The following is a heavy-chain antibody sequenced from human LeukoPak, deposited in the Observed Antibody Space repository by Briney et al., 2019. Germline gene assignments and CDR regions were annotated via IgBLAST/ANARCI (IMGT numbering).Heavy chain of an antibody. Sequence: GGSLRLSCAASGFTFSSYSMNWVRQAPGKGLEWVSSISSSSSYIYYADSVKGRFTISRDNSKNTMYLQMTSLRGEDTAVYYCAKERSESYSDYWGQGTLVTVSS. CDR3: AKERSESYSDY. CDR2: ISSSSSYI. D-gene: IGHD6-19*01. CDR1: GFTFSSYS. J-gene: IGHJ4*02. V-gene: IGHV3-21*04.